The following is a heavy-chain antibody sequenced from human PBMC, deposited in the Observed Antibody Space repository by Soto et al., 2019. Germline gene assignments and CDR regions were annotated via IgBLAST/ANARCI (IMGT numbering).Heavy chain of an antibody. CDR1: GFTFSDYY. CDR3: ARDSWGGVVPAGWFDP. J-gene: IGHJ5*02. V-gene: IGHV3-11*06. CDR2: ISSSSSYT. D-gene: IGHD2-2*01. Sequence: PGGSLRLSCAASGFTFSDYYMSWIRQAPGKGLEWVSYISSSSSYTNYADSVKGRFTISRDNAKNSLYLQMNSLRAEDTAVYYCARDSWGGVVPAGWFDPWGQGTLVTVSS.